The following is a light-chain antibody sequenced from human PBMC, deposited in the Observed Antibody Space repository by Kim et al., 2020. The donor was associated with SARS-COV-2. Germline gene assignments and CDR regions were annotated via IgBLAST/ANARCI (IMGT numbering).Light chain of an antibody. V-gene: IGLV2-18*02. CDR3: SSYTSSRIVV. J-gene: IGLJ2*01. CDR2: EVS. Sequence: GQSVTISCTGTSSDVGSYNRVSWYQQPPGTAPKLMIYEVSNRPSGVPDRFSGSKSGNTASLTISGLQAEDEADYYCSSYTSSRIVVFGGGTKLTVL. CDR1: SSDVGSYNR.